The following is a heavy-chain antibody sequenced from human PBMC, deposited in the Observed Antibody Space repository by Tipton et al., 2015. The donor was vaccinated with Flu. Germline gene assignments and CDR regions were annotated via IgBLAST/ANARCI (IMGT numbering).Heavy chain of an antibody. CDR3: ARGPIYGDYMTTSTLDY. J-gene: IGHJ4*02. D-gene: IGHD4-17*01. Sequence: TLSLTCTVSGYSISNTYYWGWIRQPPGKGLEWIGNIYHSGSTYYNPSLKSRVTISIHTSKNQFSLKLSSVTAADTAVYYCARGPIYGDYMTTSTLDYWGQGTLVTVAS. CDR2: IYHSGST. CDR1: GYSISNTYY. V-gene: IGHV4-38-2*02.